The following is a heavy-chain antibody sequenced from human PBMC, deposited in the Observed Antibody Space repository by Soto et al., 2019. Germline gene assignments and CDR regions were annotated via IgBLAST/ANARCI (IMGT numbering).Heavy chain of an antibody. D-gene: IGHD6-13*01. CDR1: GFTFSSYG. CDR3: ARVVVGIAAATFAFAI. J-gene: IGHJ3*02. V-gene: IGHV3-33*01. CDR2: IRYDGSKK. Sequence: GGSLRLSCAASGFTFSSYGMHWVRQAPGKGLEWVAVIRYDGSKKYYADSVKGRFTISRDNAKNSLYLQMNSLRAEDTAVYYCARVVVGIAAATFAFAIWGQGTMVTVSS.